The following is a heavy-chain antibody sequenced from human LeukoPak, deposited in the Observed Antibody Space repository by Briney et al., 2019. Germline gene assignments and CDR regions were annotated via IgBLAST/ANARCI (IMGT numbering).Heavy chain of an antibody. D-gene: IGHD4-17*01. V-gene: IGHV3-48*03. CDR2: ISSSGSTI. CDR3: PKGGDYGDYDATPFDY. J-gene: IGHJ4*02. CDR1: GLTFSSYE. Sequence: GGSLTLSCAASGLTFSSYELNWLRQAGGKGLDGVSYISSSGSTIYYVDSVKGRFTISRANAKNSLYLKMNSLRAEDTAVYYCPKGGDYGDYDATPFDYWGQGTLVTVSS.